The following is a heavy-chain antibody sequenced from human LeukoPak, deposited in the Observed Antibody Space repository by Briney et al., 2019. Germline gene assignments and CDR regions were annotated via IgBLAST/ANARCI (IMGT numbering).Heavy chain of an antibody. CDR3: ARTEESGYSYRYFGYYYYMDV. CDR2: IYTSGST. CDR1: AGSISSGSYY. D-gene: IGHD5-18*01. V-gene: IGHV4-61*02. J-gene: IGHJ6*03. Sequence: SEALSLTCTVSAGSISSGSYYWSWIRQPAGKGLEWIGRIYTSGSTNYNPSLKSRVTISVDTSKNQSSLKLSSVTAADTAVYYCARTEESGYSYRYFGYYYYMDVWGKGTTVTVSS.